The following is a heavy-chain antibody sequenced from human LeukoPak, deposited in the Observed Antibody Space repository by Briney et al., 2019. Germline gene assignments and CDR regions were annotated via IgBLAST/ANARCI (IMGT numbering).Heavy chain of an antibody. J-gene: IGHJ4*02. CDR3: ARGLAYYSSHAYYFDY. CDR2: IYYSGST. V-gene: IGHV4-39*01. D-gene: IGHD3-10*01. CDR1: GGSISSSSYY. Sequence: SETLSLTCTVSGGSISSSSYYWGWIRQPPGKGLEWIGSIYYSGSTYYNPSLKSRVTISVDTSKNQFSLKLSSVTAADTAVYYCARGLAYYSSHAYYFDYWGQGTLVTASS.